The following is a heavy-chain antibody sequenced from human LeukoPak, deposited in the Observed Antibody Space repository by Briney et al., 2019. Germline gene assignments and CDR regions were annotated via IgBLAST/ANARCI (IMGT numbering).Heavy chain of an antibody. J-gene: IGHJ4*02. D-gene: IGHD4-11*01. CDR3: ARHYIPDYTFDY. Sequence: PGGSLRLSCAASGFTVSSNYMSWVRQAPGKGLEWVSVIYSGGSTYYADSVKGRFTISRDNSKNTLYLQMNSLRAEDTAVYYCARHYIPDYTFDYWGQGTLVTVSS. CDR1: GFTVSSNY. CDR2: IYSGGST. V-gene: IGHV3-53*01.